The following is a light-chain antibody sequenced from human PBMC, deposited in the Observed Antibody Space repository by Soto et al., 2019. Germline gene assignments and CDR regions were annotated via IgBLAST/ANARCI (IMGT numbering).Light chain of an antibody. CDR2: DVS. CDR3: AAWDDSLSGPL. J-gene: IGLJ2*01. Sequence: QSALTQPRSVSGSPGQSVTISCTGTSSDVGAYTYVSWYRQHPGKAPKLMIYDVSERPSGVPDRFSGSKSGNTASLTISGLQAEDEADYYCAAWDDSLSGPLFGGGTKLTVL. V-gene: IGLV2-11*01. CDR1: SSDVGAYTY.